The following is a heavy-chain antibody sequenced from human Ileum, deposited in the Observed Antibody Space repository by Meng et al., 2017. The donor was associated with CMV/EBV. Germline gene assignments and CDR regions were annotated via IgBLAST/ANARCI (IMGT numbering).Heavy chain of an antibody. V-gene: IGHV5-51*01. CDR1: GYTFSAFW. CDR3: ARQRSAGGLRPDYYYYGLDL. D-gene: IGHD2-8*02. CDR2: IYPGDSLT. J-gene: IGHJ6*02. Sequence: GESLKISCRGSGYTFSAFWISWVRQMPGKDLEWLGIIYPGDSLTRYSPSFQGQITISADKSADTAFLQWDSLQASDSAMYFCARQRSAGGLRPDYYYYGLDLWGQGTSVTVSS.